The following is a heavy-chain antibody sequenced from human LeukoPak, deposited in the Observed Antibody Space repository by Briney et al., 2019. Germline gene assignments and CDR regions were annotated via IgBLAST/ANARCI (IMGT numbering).Heavy chain of an antibody. CDR1: GFTFSSYW. CDR2: INSDGSST. Sequence: GGSLRLSCAASGFTFSSYWMHWVRQAPGKGLVWVSRINSDGSSTSYADSVEGRFTISRGNAKNTLYLQMNSLRAEDTAVYYCARYGRNYDFWSGYRYYYYMDVWGKGTTVTVSS. D-gene: IGHD3-3*01. CDR3: ARYGRNYDFWSGYRYYYYMDV. V-gene: IGHV3-74*01. J-gene: IGHJ6*03.